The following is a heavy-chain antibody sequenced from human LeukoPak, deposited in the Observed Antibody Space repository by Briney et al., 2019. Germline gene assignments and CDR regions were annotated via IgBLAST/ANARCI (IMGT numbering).Heavy chain of an antibody. V-gene: IGHV1-2*02. J-gene: IGHJ3*02. CDR1: GYTFTGYY. CDR3: ASSRGDGAGGFFFDI. CDR2: INPNSGGT. Sequence: ASVKVSCKASGYTFTGYYMHWVRQAPGQGLEWMGWINPNSGGTNYAQEFQGRVTMTRDTSISTAYMELSRLRSDDTAVYYCASSRGDGAGGFFFDIWGQGTMVTVSS. D-gene: IGHD3-22*01.